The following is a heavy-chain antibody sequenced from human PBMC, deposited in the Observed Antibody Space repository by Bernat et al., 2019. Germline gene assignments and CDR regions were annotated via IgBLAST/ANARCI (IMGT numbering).Heavy chain of an antibody. Sequence: QVQLVESGGGVVQPGRSLKLSCAASGFTFSKYGMHWVRQAPGKGLEWVAVIWYDGSDKYYGDSVKGRFTISRDKSKNTLYLQMNSLRAEDTAVYYCARDGHCSSMSSCNFDYWGQGTLVTVSS. D-gene: IGHD2-2*03. J-gene: IGHJ4*02. CDR1: GFTFSKYG. CDR2: IWYDGSDK. CDR3: ARDGHCSSMSSCNFDY. V-gene: IGHV3-33*01.